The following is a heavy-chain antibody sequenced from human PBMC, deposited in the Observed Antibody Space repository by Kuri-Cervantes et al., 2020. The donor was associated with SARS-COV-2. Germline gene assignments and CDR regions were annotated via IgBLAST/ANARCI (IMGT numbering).Heavy chain of an antibody. D-gene: IGHD4-17*01. CDR2: ISYDGSNQ. J-gene: IGHJ6*02. CDR1: GFTFGSYE. Sequence: GESLKISCAASGFTFGSYEMNWVRQAPGKGLEWVATISYDGSNQYYGDSVKGRFTFSRDNSKNRMYLQMDSLRSEDTAVYYCARRATVSYYGMDVWGQGTTVTVSS. CDR3: ARRATVSYYGMDV. V-gene: IGHV3-30*03.